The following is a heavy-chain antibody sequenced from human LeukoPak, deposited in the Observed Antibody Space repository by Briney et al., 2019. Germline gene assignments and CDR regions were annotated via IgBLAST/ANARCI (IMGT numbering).Heavy chain of an antibody. CDR2: INPNSGGT. J-gene: IGHJ4*02. D-gene: IGHD6-19*01. CDR3: ARDGGAGWSAFDY. Sequence: GASVKVSCKASGYTFTGYYMHWLRQAPGQGLEWMGRINPNSGGTNYAQKFQGRVTMTRDTSISTAYMELSRLRSDDTAVYYCARDGGAGWSAFDYWGQGTLVTVSS. V-gene: IGHV1-2*06. CDR1: GYTFTGYY.